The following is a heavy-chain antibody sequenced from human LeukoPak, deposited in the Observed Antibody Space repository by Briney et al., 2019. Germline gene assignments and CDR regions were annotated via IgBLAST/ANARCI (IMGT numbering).Heavy chain of an antibody. CDR2: IKSKTDDGTT. CDR1: GFTFSNAW. J-gene: IGHJ4*02. Sequence: GGSLRPSCAASGFTFSNAWMSWVRQAPGKGLEWVGRIKSKTDDGTTDYAAPVKGRFTISRDDSKNTLYLQTNSLKTEDTAVYYCTTKMAAYWGQGTLVTVSS. D-gene: IGHD5-24*01. CDR3: TTKMAAY. V-gene: IGHV3-15*01.